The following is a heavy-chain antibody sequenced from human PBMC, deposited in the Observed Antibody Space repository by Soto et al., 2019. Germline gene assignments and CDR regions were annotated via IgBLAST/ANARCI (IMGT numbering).Heavy chain of an antibody. D-gene: IGHD5-18*01. V-gene: IGHV1-58*01. CDR1: GFTFSNSA. Sequence: SVKVSCKASGFTFSNSAVQWVRQARGQRLEWIGWIVVGSGNTNYAQKFQERVTITRDMSTTTAYMELSSLRSVDTAVYYCATDKGDSYGYGNYWGQGTLVTVSS. CDR2: IVVGSGNT. CDR3: ATDKGDSYGYGNY. J-gene: IGHJ4*02.